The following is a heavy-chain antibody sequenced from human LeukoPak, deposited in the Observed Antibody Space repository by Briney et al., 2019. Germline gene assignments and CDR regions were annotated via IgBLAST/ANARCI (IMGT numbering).Heavy chain of an antibody. D-gene: IGHD3-10*01. V-gene: IGHV1-18*01. CDR2: ISAYNGNT. Sequence: ASAKVSCKASGYTFTSYGISWVRQAPGQGLEWMGWISAYNGNTNYAQKLQGRVTMTTDTSTSTAYMELRSLRSDDTAVYYCAGEDTMVRGVIGAYFDYWGQGTLVTVSS. CDR3: AGEDTMVRGVIGAYFDY. J-gene: IGHJ4*02. CDR1: GYTFTSYG.